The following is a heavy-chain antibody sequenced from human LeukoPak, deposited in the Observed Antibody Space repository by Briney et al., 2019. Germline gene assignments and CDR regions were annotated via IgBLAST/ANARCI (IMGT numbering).Heavy chain of an antibody. Sequence: GGSLRLSCAASGYTFSSYAMSWVRQAPGKGLEWVSAISGSGGSTYYADSVKGRFTISRDNSKNTLYLQMNSLRAEDTAVYYCAKVPGGQYYFDYWGQGTLVTVSS. D-gene: IGHD2-15*01. V-gene: IGHV3-23*01. CDR2: ISGSGGST. CDR1: GYTFSSYA. CDR3: AKVPGGQYYFDY. J-gene: IGHJ4*02.